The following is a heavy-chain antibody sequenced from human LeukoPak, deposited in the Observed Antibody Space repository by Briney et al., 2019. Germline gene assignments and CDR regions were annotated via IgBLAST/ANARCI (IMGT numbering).Heavy chain of an antibody. V-gene: IGHV4-34*01. CDR1: GGSFSGYY. CDR3: ARAGSGWYGYYYYGMDV. D-gene: IGHD6-19*01. Sequence: TSETLSLTCAVYGGSFSGYYWSWIRQPPGKGLEWIGEINHSGSTNYNPSLKSRVTISVDTSKNQFSLKLCSVTAADTAVYYCARAGSGWYGYYYYGMDVWGQGTTVTVSS. CDR2: INHSGST. J-gene: IGHJ6*02.